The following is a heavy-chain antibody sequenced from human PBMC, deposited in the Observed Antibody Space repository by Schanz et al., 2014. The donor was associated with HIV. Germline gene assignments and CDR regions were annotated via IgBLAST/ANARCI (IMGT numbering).Heavy chain of an antibody. CDR1: GFTFSNYW. Sequence: EVQLVESGGGLVKPGGSLRLSCTASGFTFSNYWMHWVRQVPGKGLVWVSRINSDGRSANYADSVKGRFTISRDNAKNTLYLQMNSLRAEDTAVYYCAKGARAHKVTTGVDVWGPGTTVTVSS. D-gene: IGHD4-17*01. V-gene: IGHV3-74*02. CDR3: AKGARAHKVTTGVDV. CDR2: INSDGRSA. J-gene: IGHJ6*02.